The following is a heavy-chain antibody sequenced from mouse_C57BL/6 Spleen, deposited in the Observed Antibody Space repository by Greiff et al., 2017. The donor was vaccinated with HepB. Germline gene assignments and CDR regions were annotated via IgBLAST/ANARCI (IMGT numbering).Heavy chain of an antibody. J-gene: IGHJ1*03. CDR3: ARQGDYGYFDV. Sequence: EVQRVESGGDLVKPGGSLKLSCAASGFTFSSYGMSWVRQTPDKRLEWVATISSGGSYTYYPDSVKGRFTISRDNAKNTLYLQMSSLKSEDTAMYYCARQGDYGYFDVWGTGTTVTVSS. V-gene: IGHV5-6*01. D-gene: IGHD1-1*02. CDR1: GFTFSSYG. CDR2: ISSGGSYT.